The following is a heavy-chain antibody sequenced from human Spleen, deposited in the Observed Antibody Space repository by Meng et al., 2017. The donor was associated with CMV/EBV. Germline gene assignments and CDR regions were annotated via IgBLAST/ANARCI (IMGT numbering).Heavy chain of an antibody. CDR2: IKEDGSEK. Sequence: GESLKISCVVSGFTFNKFWMTWVRQAPGKGLEWVANIKEDGSEKNYVDSVKGRFTISRDNAKNSLYLQMNSLRAEDTALYYCATDPDGDYDFDYWGQGTLVTVSS. CDR3: ATDPDGDYDFDY. CDR1: GFTFNKFW. D-gene: IGHD4-17*01. J-gene: IGHJ4*02. V-gene: IGHV3-7*01.